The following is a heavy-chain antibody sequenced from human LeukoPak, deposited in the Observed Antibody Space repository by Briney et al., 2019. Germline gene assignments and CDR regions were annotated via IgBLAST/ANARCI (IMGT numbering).Heavy chain of an antibody. Sequence: GGSLRLSCAASGIAFSRFAMSWVRQAPGKGLEWVSVVSESGDITHYAESVRGRFTISRDNSRNTLYLEMNRLRSDDTAIYYCAKDIAQGYTFGTIEEDYWGQGTLVTVAS. V-gene: IGHV3-23*01. CDR1: GIAFSRFA. D-gene: IGHD5-12*01. CDR2: VSESGDIT. CDR3: AKDIAQGYTFGTIEEDY. J-gene: IGHJ4*02.